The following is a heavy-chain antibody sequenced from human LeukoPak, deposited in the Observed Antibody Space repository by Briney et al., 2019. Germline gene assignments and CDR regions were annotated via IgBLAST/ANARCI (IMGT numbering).Heavy chain of an antibody. CDR3: ARLKGPVDY. Sequence: PSETLSLTCTVSGGSISSYYWSWIRRPPGKGLEWIGYIYYSGSTNYNPSLKSRVTISVDTSKNQFSLKLSSVTAADTAVYYYARLKGPVDYWGQGTLVTVSS. J-gene: IGHJ4*02. CDR2: IYYSGST. V-gene: IGHV4-59*08. CDR1: GGSISSYY.